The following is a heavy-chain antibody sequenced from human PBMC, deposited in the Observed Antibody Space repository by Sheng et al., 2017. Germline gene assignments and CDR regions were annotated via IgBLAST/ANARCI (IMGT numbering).Heavy chain of an antibody. D-gene: IGHD2-15*01. CDR1: GYSISSGYY. V-gene: IGHV4-38-2*01. CDR3: ARAWGYCSGGSCYFPGGFDY. CDR2: IYHSGST. J-gene: IGHJ4*02. Sequence: QVQLQESGPGLVKPSETLSLTCAVSGYSISSGYYWGWIRQPPGKGLEWIGSIYHSGSTYYNPSLKSRVTISVDTSKNQFSLKLSSVTAADTAVYYCARAWGYCSGGSCYFPGGFDYWGQGTLVTVSS.